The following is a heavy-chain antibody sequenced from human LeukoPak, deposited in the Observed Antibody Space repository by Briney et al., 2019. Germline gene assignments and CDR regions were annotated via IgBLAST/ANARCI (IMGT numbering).Heavy chain of an antibody. CDR2: ISSSSSYI. J-gene: IGHJ4*02. Sequence: KPGGSLRLSCAASGFTFSSYSMNWVRQAPGKGLEWVSSISSSSSYIYYADSVKGRFTISRDNAKNSLYLQMNSLRAEDTAVYYCARQVSGYGSGSFYFDYWGQGMLVTVSS. CDR1: GFTFSSYS. CDR3: ARQVSGYGSGSFYFDY. D-gene: IGHD3-10*01. V-gene: IGHV3-21*01.